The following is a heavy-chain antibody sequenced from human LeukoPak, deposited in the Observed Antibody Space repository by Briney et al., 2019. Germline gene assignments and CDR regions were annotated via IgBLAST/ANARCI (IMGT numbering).Heavy chain of an antibody. Sequence: RAGGSLRLSCAASGFTFDDYGMSWVRQAPGKGLEWVSGINWNGGSTGYADSVKGRFTISRDNSKNTLYLQMNSLRAEDTAVYYCAKALAVADSYFDYWGQGTLVTVSS. D-gene: IGHD6-19*01. CDR1: GFTFDDYG. CDR3: AKALAVADSYFDY. J-gene: IGHJ4*02. V-gene: IGHV3-20*04. CDR2: INWNGGST.